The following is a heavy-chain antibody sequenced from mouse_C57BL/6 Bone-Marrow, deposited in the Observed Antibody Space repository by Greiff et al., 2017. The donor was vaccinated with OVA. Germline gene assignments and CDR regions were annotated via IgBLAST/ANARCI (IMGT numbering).Heavy chain of an antibody. CDR2: ISSGGSYT. CDR3: ARRGSSYAFFAY. CDR1: GFTFSSYG. J-gene: IGHJ3*01. D-gene: IGHD1-1*01. Sequence: EVQLVESGGDLVKPGGSLKLSCAASGFTFSSYGMSWVRQTPDKRLEWVATISSGGSYTYYPDSVKGRFTISRDNAKNTLYLQMSSLKSEDTAMYCCARRGSSYAFFAYWGQGTLVTVSA. V-gene: IGHV5-6*01.